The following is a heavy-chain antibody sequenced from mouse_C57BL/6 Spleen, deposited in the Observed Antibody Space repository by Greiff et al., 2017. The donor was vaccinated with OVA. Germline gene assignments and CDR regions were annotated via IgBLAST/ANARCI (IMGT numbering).Heavy chain of an antibody. CDR1: GFTFSDYG. D-gene: IGHD2-3*01. CDR3: ARSDGNWYVDV. J-gene: IGHJ1*03. Sequence: EVKVVESGGGLVKPGGSLKLSCAASGFTFSDYGMHWVRQAPEKGLEWVAYISSGSSTIYYADTVKGRFTISRDNAKNTLFLQMTSLRSEDTAMYYCARSDGNWYVDVWGTGTTVTVSS. CDR2: ISSGSSTI. V-gene: IGHV5-17*01.